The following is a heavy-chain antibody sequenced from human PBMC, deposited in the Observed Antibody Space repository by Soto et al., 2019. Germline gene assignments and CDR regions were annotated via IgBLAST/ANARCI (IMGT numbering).Heavy chain of an antibody. D-gene: IGHD3-10*01. CDR1: GGSFSAYY. CDR3: ARGPALLLWFGELLTNHFDY. Sequence: SETLSLTCAVYGGSFSAYYWSWIRQPPGKGLEWIGEINHSGSTNYNPSLKSRVTISVDTSKNQFSLKLSSVTAADTAVYYCARGPALLLWFGELLTNHFDYWGQGTLVTVS. CDR2: INHSGST. V-gene: IGHV4-34*01. J-gene: IGHJ4*02.